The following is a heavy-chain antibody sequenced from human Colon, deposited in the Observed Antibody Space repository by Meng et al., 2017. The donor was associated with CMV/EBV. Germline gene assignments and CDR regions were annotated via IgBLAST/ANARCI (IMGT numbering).Heavy chain of an antibody. Sequence: GGSLRLSCAASGSSFSNSWMIWVRRPPGKGLEWVDKTNEDGSDKYYVDTVKGRFTIFRDNAKNSVYRQMNSLRAEDTAVYYCASTGRLYVLYFCYWGQGTLVTVSS. J-gene: IGHJ4*02. CDR2: TNEDGSDK. CDR1: GSSFSNSW. CDR3: ASTGRLYVLYFCY. D-gene: IGHD3-10*02. V-gene: IGHV3-7*01.